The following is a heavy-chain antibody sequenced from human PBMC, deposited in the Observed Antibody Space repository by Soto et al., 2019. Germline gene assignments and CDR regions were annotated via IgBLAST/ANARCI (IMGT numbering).Heavy chain of an antibody. V-gene: IGHV5-51*01. D-gene: IGHD3-10*01. CDR1: GYSFTSYW. Sequence: GESLKISCKGSGYSFTSYWIGWVRQMPGKGLEWVGVIYPGDSDTRYSQSFQGQVTISADKSISAAYLQWSSLKASDTAMYYCATLVGPFRSFYWGQGTLVTVSS. CDR2: IYPGDSDT. CDR3: ATLVGPFRSFY. J-gene: IGHJ4*02.